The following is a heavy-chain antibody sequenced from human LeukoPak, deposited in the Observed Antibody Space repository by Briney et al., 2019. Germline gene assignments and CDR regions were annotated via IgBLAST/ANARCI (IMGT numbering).Heavy chain of an antibody. V-gene: IGHV5-51*01. CDR1: GPNFITHW. CDR3: ARHRGYSYANDAFDI. CDR2: IYPADSDT. J-gene: IGHJ3*02. D-gene: IGHD5-18*01. Sequence: VESLKISCKGSGPNFITHWLGWVRQLPGKGLEWMGIIYPADSDTRYSPSFQGLVTISADRSINTAYLQWSSLKASDTAMYYCARHRGYSYANDAFDIWGQGTMVTVSS.